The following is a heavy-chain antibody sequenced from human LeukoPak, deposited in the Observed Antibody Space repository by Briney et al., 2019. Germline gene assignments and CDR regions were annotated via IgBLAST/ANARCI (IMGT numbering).Heavy chain of an antibody. CDR3: ARGPYSSDAGY. J-gene: IGHJ4*02. CDR2: ISHTGHT. CDR1: GGSFTSYY. V-gene: IGHV4-34*01. Sequence: PSETLSLTCTVYGGSFTSYYWSWIRQPPGKGLEWIGEISHTGHTNYNPSLKSRVTMSVETSKNQLSLILTSVTAADTAVYYCARGPYSSDAGYWGQGTLVTVSS. D-gene: IGHD6-25*01.